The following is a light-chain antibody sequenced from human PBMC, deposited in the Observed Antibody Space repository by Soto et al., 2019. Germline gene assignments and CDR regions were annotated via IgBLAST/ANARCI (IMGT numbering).Light chain of an antibody. CDR3: QQYGTSLLHT. V-gene: IGKV3-20*01. Sequence: EIVLTQSPGTLSLSPGERATLSCSASQSFPSGYLAWYQQTPGQAPRLLIYDASSIATGIPDRFSGSGSGTDFTITISRVAAEDFSVYCCQQYGTSLLHTVGQGTKLEIK. CDR1: QSFPSGY. CDR2: DAS. J-gene: IGKJ2*01.